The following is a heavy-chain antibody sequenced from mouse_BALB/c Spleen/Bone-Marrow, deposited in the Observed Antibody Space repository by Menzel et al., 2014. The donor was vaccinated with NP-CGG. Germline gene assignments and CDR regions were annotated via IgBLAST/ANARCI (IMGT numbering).Heavy chain of an antibody. CDR1: GFDFSRYW. V-gene: IGHV4-1*02. Sequence: EVQRVESGGGLVQPGGSLKLSCAASGFDFSRYWMSWVRQAPGKGLEWIGEINPDSSTINYTPSLKDKFIIPRDNAKNTLYLQMSKARSEDTALYYCAREIPQGAMDYWGQGTSVTVSS. CDR2: INPDSSTI. CDR3: AREIPQGAMDY. J-gene: IGHJ4*01.